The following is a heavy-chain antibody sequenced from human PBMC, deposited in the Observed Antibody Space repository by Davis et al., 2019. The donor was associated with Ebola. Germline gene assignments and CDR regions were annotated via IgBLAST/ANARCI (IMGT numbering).Heavy chain of an antibody. CDR3: ARVPSPYYDFWSGYRGGPLYYYYMDV. CDR2: ISSSSSYT. CDR1: ALTFSDYY. D-gene: IGHD3-3*01. Sequence: PGGSLRLSCAASALTFSDYYMSWIRQAPGMGLEWVSYISSSSSYTNYADSVKGRFTIARDNAKNSLYLQMNSLRAEDTAVYYCARVPSPYYDFWSGYRGGPLYYYYMDVWGKGTTVTVSS. V-gene: IGHV3-11*06. J-gene: IGHJ6*03.